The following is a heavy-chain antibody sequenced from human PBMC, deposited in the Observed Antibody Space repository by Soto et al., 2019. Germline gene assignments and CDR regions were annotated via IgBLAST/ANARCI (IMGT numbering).Heavy chain of an antibody. V-gene: IGHV1-69*06. CDR1: GGTLSSFINYP. D-gene: IGHD3-3*01. CDR2: IVPNVGTV. Sequence: QMQLVQSGAEVKKPGSSVKVSCKASGGTLSSFINYPINWVRQAPGQGLEWMGGIVPNVGTVNYAQKFQGRVTITADKSTGTAYMEVSSLRSEETALYYCARRDTSGFLRYFDNWGQGTLVTVSS. J-gene: IGHJ4*02. CDR3: ARRDTSGFLRYFDN.